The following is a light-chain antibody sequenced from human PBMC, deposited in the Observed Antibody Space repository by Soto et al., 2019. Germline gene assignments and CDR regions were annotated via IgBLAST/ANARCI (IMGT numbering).Light chain of an antibody. J-gene: IGKJ1*01. V-gene: IGKV1-5*01. Sequence: DIQMTQSPSTLSASVGDRVTITCRASQSISSWLAWYQQKPGKAPKLLIYDASSLESGVPSRFSCSGSRTEFTLTISSLQPDDFATYYCQQYNSYSRFGQGTKVDIK. CDR3: QQYNSYSR. CDR2: DAS. CDR1: QSISSW.